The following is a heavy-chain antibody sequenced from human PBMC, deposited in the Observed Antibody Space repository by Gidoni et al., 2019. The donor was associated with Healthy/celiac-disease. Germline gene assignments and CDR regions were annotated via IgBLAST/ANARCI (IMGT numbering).Heavy chain of an antibody. CDR1: GGSFSGYY. V-gene: IGHV4-34*01. J-gene: IGHJ4*02. D-gene: IGHD4-4*01. CDR3: ARGGLYSKTFDY. Sequence: QVQLQQWGAGLLKPSETLSLTCAVYGGSFSGYYWSWIRQPPGKGLEWIGEINHSGSTNYNPSLKSRVTISVDTSKNQFSLKLSSVTAADTAVYYCARGGLYSKTFDYWGQGTLVTVSS. CDR2: INHSGST.